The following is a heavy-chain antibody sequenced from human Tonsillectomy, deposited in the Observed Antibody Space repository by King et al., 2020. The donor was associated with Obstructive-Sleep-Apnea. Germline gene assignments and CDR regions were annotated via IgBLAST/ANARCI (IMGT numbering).Heavy chain of an antibody. CDR3: ARDRGSYYKGPLPSGALYYGGMDV. Sequence: VQLVESGGGVVQPGRSLRLSCAASGFTFSSYAMHWVRQAPGKGLEWVAVISYDGSNKYYADSVKGRFTISRDNSKNTLYLQMNSLRAEDTAVYYCARDRGSYYKGPLPSGALYYGGMDVWGQGTTVTVSS. CDR1: GFTFSSYA. J-gene: IGHJ6*02. D-gene: IGHD3-10*01. V-gene: IGHV3-30*04. CDR2: ISYDGSNK.